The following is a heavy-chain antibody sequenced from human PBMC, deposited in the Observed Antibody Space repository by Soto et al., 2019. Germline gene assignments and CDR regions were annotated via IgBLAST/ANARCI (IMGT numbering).Heavy chain of an antibody. CDR3: AKDGGPALTFGH. J-gene: IGHJ4*02. V-gene: IGHV1-2*02. CDR2: INPKTGGT. Sequence: VQLEQSGTEVKKPGASVKVSCKASGYTFSVHYMHWVRQAPGQAPEWMGWINPKTGGTKFAPKFQGRVTVTRDTAISTVYMEIFGLPSDDSAVYYCAKDGGPALTFGHWGLGTLVSVSS. D-gene: IGHD2-15*01. CDR1: GYTFSVHY.